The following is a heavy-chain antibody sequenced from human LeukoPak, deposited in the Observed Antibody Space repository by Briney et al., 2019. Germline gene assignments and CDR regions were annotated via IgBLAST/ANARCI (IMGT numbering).Heavy chain of an antibody. CDR1: GGSISSGGYY. D-gene: IGHD3-16*02. V-gene: IGHV4-31*03. CDR2: IYYSGST. CDR3: ATTYVWGSYRYPRYFDL. J-gene: IGHJ2*01. Sequence: SETLSLTCTVSGGSISSGGYYWSWIRQHPGKGPEWIGYIYYSGSTYYNPSLKSRVTISVDTSKNQFSLKLSSVTAADTAVYYCATTYVWGSYRYPRYFDLWGRGTLVTVSS.